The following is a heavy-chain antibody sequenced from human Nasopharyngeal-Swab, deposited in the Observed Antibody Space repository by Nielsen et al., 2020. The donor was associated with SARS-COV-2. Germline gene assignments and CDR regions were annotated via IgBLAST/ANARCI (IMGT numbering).Heavy chain of an antibody. D-gene: IGHD5-18*01. CDR1: GFTFDDYA. J-gene: IGHJ6*02. Sequence: GGSLRLSCAASGFTFDDYAMHWVRQAPGKGLEWVSGISWNSGSIGYADSVMGRFTISRDNAKNSLYLQMNSLRAEDTALYYCAKGYGYGGDYYYYYGMDVWGQGTTVTVSS. V-gene: IGHV3-9*01. CDR2: ISWNSGSI. CDR3: AKGYGYGGDYYYYYGMDV.